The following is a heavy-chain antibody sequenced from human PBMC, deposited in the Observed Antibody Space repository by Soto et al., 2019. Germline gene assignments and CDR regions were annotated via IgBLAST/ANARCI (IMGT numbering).Heavy chain of an antibody. CDR3: ARDPMYYFCSGYQMASWFDP. CDR1: GGTFSSDS. D-gene: IGHD3-3*01. J-gene: IGHJ5*02. CDR2: INPSGGST. Sequence: ASVKVSCKASGGTFSSDSFSWVRQAPGQGLEWMGIINPSGGSTSYAQKFQGRVTMTRDTSTSTVYMELSSLRSEDTAVYYCARDPMYYFCSGYQMASWFDPGGQ. V-gene: IGHV1-46*01.